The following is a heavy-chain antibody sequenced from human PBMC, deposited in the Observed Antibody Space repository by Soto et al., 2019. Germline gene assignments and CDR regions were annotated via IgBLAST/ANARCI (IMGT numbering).Heavy chain of an antibody. J-gene: IGHJ4*02. D-gene: IGHD2-15*01. CDR2: IIPILGIA. CDR1: GGTFSSYT. Sequence: SVKVSCKASGGTFSSYTISWVRQAPGQGLEWMGRIIPILGIANYAQKFRGRVTITADKSTSTAYMELSSLRSEDTAVYYCAETAPGYCSGGSCYSSWGQGTLVTVSS. V-gene: IGHV1-69*02. CDR3: AETAPGYCSGGSCYSS.